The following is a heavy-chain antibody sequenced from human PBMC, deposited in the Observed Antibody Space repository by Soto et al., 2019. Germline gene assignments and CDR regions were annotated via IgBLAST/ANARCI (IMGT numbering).Heavy chain of an antibody. V-gene: IGHV4-59*01. J-gene: IGHJ6*02. CDR2: IYYSGST. CDR1: GGSISSYY. Sequence: SETLSLTCTVSGGSISSYYWSWIRQPPGKGLEWIGYIYYSGSTNYNPSLKSRVTISVDTSKNQFSLKLSSVTAADTAVYYCARRATRYFDWLDYYYGMDVWGQGTTVTVSS. CDR3: ARRATRYFDWLDYYYGMDV. D-gene: IGHD3-9*01.